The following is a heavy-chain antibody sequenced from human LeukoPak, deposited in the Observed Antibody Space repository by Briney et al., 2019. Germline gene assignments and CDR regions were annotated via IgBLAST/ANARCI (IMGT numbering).Heavy chain of an antibody. CDR3: ALLGRG. J-gene: IGHJ4*02. CDR2: ITIDGSST. Sequence: GESLRLSCAASGFTFSSYWMHWVRQAPGKGLVWVSRITIDGSSTSYADSVKGRFTISRDNAKNTVYLQMNSLRAEDTAVYYCALLGRGWGQGTLVTVSS. CDR1: GFTFSSYW. D-gene: IGHD3/OR15-3a*01. V-gene: IGHV3-74*01.